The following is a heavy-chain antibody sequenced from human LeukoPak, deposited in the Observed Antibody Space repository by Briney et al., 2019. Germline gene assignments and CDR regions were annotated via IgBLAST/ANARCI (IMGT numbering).Heavy chain of an antibody. D-gene: IGHD5-18*01. CDR1: GGSISSYY. V-gene: IGHV4-4*07. Sequence: SETLSLTCTVSGGSISSYYWSWIRQPAGKGLEWIGRIYTSGSTNYNPSPKSRVTMSVDTSKNQFSLKLSSVTAADTAVYYCARGPQYSYGPDYYYYGMDVWGQGTTVTVSS. J-gene: IGHJ6*02. CDR3: ARGPQYSYGPDYYYYGMDV. CDR2: IYTSGST.